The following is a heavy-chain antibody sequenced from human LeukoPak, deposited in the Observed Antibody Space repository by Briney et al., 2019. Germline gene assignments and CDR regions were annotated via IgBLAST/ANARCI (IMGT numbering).Heavy chain of an antibody. V-gene: IGHV4-59*08. CDR1: GGSISNYY. CDR3: ARQGYCTSTTCYYYYGMAL. D-gene: IGHD2-2*01. J-gene: IGHJ6*02. CDR2: IYHSGST. Sequence: SETLSLTCTVSGGSISNYYWNWIRQPPGKGLEWIGYIYHSGSTYYSPSLKSRVTISVDTSKNQFSLKLSSVTAADTAVYYCARQGYCTSTTCYYYYGMALWGQGTTVTVSS.